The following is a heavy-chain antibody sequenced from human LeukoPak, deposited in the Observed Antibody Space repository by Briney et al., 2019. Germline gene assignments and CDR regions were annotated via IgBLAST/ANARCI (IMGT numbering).Heavy chain of an antibody. V-gene: IGHV1-69*04. CDR3: ATQVTTVPEKVNFRNWGYGMDV. Sequence: SVKVSCKASGGTFSSYAISWVRQAPGQGLEWMGRIIPIFGIANYAQKFQGRVTITVDKSTSTAYMELSSLRSEDTAVYYCATQVTTVPEKVNFRNWGYGMDVWGQGTTVTVSS. D-gene: IGHD4-17*01. J-gene: IGHJ6*02. CDR1: GGTFSSYA. CDR2: IIPIFGIA.